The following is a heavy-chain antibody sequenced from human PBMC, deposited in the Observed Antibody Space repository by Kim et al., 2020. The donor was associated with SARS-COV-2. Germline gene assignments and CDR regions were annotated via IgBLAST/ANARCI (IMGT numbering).Heavy chain of an antibody. CDR3: AKVRIAAMAFDI. J-gene: IGHJ3*02. D-gene: IGHD6-13*01. V-gene: IGHV3-43*01. Sequence: YYADSVKSRLTISRDNSKNTLYLQMNSLRTEDTALYYCAKVRIAAMAFDIWGQGTMVTVSS.